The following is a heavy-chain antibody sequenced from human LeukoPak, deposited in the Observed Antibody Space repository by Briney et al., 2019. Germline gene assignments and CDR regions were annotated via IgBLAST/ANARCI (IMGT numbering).Heavy chain of an antibody. J-gene: IGHJ4*02. Sequence: SETLPLTCTVSGGSISSGSYYWSWIRQPAGKGLEWIGRIYTSGSTNYNPSLKSRVTISVDTSKNQFSLKLSSVTAADTAVYYCARDLYYYGSETLFDYWGQGTLSPSPQ. V-gene: IGHV4-61*02. CDR1: GGSISSGSYY. CDR3: ARDLYYYGSETLFDY. D-gene: IGHD3-10*01. CDR2: IYTSGST.